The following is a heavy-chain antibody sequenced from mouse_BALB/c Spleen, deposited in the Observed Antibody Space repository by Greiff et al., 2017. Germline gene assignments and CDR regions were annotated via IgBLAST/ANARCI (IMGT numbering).Heavy chain of an antibody. V-gene: IGHV5-17*02. Sequence: EVKLMESGGGLVQPGGSRKLSCAASGFTFSSFGMHWVRQAPEKGLEWVAYISSGSSTNYYADTVKGRFTITRDNPKNTLFLQMTSLRSEDTAMDYCARYYGYDYAMDYWGQGTSVTVSS. CDR2: ISSGSSTN. CDR1: GFTFSSFG. CDR3: ARYYGYDYAMDY. D-gene: IGHD1-2*01. J-gene: IGHJ4*01.